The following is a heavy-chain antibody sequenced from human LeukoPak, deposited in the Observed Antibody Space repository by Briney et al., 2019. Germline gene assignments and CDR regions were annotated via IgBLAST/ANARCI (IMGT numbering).Heavy chain of an antibody. V-gene: IGHV4-59*01. CDR3: ARCPTFYGSASLYYFDY. CDR1: GGSISSYY. Sequence: PSETLSLTCTVSGGSISSYYWSWIRQPPGKGLEWIGYIYYSGSTNYNPSLKSRVTISVDTSKNQFSLKLSSVTAADTAVYYCARCPTFYGSASLYYFDYWGQGTLVTVSS. CDR2: IYYSGST. D-gene: IGHD3-10*01. J-gene: IGHJ4*02.